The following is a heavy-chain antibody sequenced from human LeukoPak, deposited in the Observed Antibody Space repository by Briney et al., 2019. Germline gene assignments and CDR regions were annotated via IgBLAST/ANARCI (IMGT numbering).Heavy chain of an antibody. CDR2: ISYDGTNR. D-gene: IGHD4-11*01. CDR3: AKDSAYSNYPIFDS. CDR1: GFSFSSCG. Sequence: HPGGSLRLSCAASGFSFSSCGMHWVRQAPGKGLEWVAFISYDGTNRYYADFVKGRFTISRDNSKNTLFVQMNSLRAEDTAVYYCAKDSAYSNYPIFDSWGQGTLVTVSP. J-gene: IGHJ4*02. V-gene: IGHV3-30*18.